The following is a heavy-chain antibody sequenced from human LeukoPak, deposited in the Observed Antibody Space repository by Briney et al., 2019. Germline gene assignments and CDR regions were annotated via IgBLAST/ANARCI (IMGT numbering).Heavy chain of an antibody. D-gene: IGHD2-2*02. CDR1: GGSISSYY. J-gene: IGHJ5*02. CDR3: ARGVVPAAITVGFDP. V-gene: IGHV4-59*06. CDR2: IYYSGST. Sequence: PSETLSLTCTVSGGSISSYYWSWIRQHPGKGLEWIGYIYYSGSTYYNPSLKSRVTISVDTSKNQFSLKLSSVTAADTAVYYCARGVVPAAITVGFDPWGQGTLVTVSS.